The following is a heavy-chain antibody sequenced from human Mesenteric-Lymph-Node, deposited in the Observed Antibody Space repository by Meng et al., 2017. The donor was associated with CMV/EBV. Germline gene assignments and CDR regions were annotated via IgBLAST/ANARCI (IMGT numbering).Heavy chain of an antibody. CDR3: ARVERYYDFWSGIGRYYYYYGMDV. CDR1: GFTFRSYE. Sequence: GESLKISCTVSGFTFRSYEMNWVRQAPGKGLEWVSSISSSSSYIYYADSVKGRFTISRDNAKNSLYLQMNSLRAEDTAVYYCARVERYYDFWSGIGRYYYYYGMDVWGQGTTVTVSS. V-gene: IGHV3-21*01. D-gene: IGHD3-3*01. J-gene: IGHJ6*02. CDR2: ISSSSSYI.